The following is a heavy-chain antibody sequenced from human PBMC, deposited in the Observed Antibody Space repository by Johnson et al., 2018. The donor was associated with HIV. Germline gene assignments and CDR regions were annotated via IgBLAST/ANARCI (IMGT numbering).Heavy chain of an antibody. CDR3: AKRGRTDYDFWSGYSVDAFDI. J-gene: IGHJ3*02. CDR1: GFTFSSYG. D-gene: IGHD3-3*01. CDR2: IRYDGSNK. Sequence: QVQLVESGGGVVQPGGSLRLSCAASGFTFSSYGMHWVRQAPGKGLEWVAFIRYDGSNKYYADSVKGRFTISRDNSKNTLYLQMNSLRDEDTAVYYCAKRGRTDYDFWSGYSVDAFDIWGQGTMVTVSS. V-gene: IGHV3-30*02.